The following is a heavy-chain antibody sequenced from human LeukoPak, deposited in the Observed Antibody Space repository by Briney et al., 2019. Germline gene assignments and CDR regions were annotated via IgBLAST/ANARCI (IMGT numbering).Heavy chain of an antibody. CDR1: GGSFSGYY. D-gene: IGHD3-22*01. Sequence: SETLSLTCAVYGGSFSGYYWNWIRQPPGKGLEWIGEINHSGSTNYNPSLKSRVTISVDTSKNQFSLKLSSVTAADTAVYYCARQDGYDSSGYVGYYFDYWGQGTLVTVSS. CDR2: INHSGST. CDR3: ARQDGYDSSGYVGYYFDY. V-gene: IGHV4-34*01. J-gene: IGHJ4*02.